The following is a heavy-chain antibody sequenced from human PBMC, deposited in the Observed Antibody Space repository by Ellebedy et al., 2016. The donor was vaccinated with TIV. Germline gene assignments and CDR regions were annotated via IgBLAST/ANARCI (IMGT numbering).Heavy chain of an antibody. J-gene: IGHJ6*02. CDR2: IYYSGST. CDR3: ARGQQLSSGYYYYYGMDV. CDR1: GGSISSSSYY. Sequence: MPSETLSLTCTVSGGSISSSSYYWGWIRQPPGKGLEWIGSIYYSGSTYYNPSLKSRVTISVDTSKNQFSLKLSSVTAAEPAVYYCARGQQLSSGYYYYYGMDVWGQGTTVTVSS. V-gene: IGHV4-39*07. D-gene: IGHD6-13*01.